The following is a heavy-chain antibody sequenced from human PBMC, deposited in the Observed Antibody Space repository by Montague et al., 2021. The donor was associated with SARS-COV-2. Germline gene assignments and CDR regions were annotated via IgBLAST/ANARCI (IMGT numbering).Heavy chain of an antibody. J-gene: IGHJ1*01. Sequence: SETLSLTCTVSGCTLSSYYWSWIRHPPRKGLEWMAYSYYSRSTYYDPSIKSRVTISVHTSKNQFSLNLSSVTAADTAVYYCARHVSGSLTHFHHWGQGSL. D-gene: IGHD1-26*01. CDR3: ARHVSGSLTHFHH. CDR2: SYYSRST. CDR1: GCTLSSYY. V-gene: IGHV4-59*08.